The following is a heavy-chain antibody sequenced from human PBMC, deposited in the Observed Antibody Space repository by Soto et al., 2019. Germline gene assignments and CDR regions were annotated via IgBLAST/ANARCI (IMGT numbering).Heavy chain of an antibody. D-gene: IGHD4-17*01. CDR2: IYWDDDK. CDR1: GFSLTTSGVG. J-gene: IGHJ4*02. CDR3: AHRRPHYGDWTNGYFDY. Sequence: QITLKESGPTLVTPTQTLTLTCTFSGFSLTTSGVGVGWIRQPPGKALEWLVFIYWDDDKRYNPSLRSRLTITKDASKNQVVLTLTNMDPVDTATSYCAHRRPHYGDWTNGYFDYWGQGTLVTVSS. V-gene: IGHV2-5*02.